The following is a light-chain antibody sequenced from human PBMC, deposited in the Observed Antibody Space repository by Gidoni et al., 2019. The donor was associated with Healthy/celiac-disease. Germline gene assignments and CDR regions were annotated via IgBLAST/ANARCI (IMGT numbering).Light chain of an antibody. CDR2: KAS. Sequence: DIQMTKSPSTLSASVGDRVTITCRASQSISSWLAWYQQKPGKAPKLLIYKASSLESGVPSRFSGSGSGTEFTLTISSLQPGDFATYYCQQYNSYTWTFGQGTKVEIK. J-gene: IGKJ1*01. V-gene: IGKV1-5*03. CDR1: QSISSW. CDR3: QQYNSYTWT.